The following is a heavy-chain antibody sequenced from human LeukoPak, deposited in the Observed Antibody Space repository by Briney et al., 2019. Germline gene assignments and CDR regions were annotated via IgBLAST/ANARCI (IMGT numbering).Heavy chain of an antibody. D-gene: IGHD2-2*01. CDR1: GFTFSDYY. V-gene: IGHV3-11*05. Sequence: PGGSLRLSCAASGFTFSDYYMSWIRQAPGKGLEWVSYISSGSSYTNNADSVNGRFTISRDNPKNPLYLQMNSLRAEDTAVYYCARGRQPDCWGQGTLVTVSS. J-gene: IGHJ4*02. CDR2: ISSGSSYT. CDR3: ARGRQPDC.